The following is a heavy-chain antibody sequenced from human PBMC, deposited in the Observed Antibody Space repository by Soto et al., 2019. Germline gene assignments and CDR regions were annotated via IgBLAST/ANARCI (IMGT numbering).Heavy chain of an antibody. J-gene: IGHJ6*02. CDR3: ARDLIHGSHPNARYYYYGMDV. D-gene: IGHD1-1*01. Sequence: SVKVSCKASGGTFSSYAISWVRQAPGQGLEWMGGIIPIFGTANYAQKFQGRVTITADESTSTAYMELSSLRSEDTAVYYCARDLIHGSHPNARYYYYGMDVWGQGTTVTVSS. CDR2: IIPIFGTA. V-gene: IGHV1-69*13. CDR1: GGTFSSYA.